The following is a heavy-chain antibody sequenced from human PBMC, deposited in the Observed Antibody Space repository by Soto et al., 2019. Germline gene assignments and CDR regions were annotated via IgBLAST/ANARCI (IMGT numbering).Heavy chain of an antibody. D-gene: IGHD3-3*01. Sequence: QVQLVESGGGVVQPGRSLRLSCAASGFTFSSYAMHWVRQAPGKGLEWVAVISYDGSNKYYADSVKGRFTISRDNSKNTLYLQMNSLRAEDTAVYYCARDPLEEVPAGLLKYGMDVWGQGTTVTVSS. CDR1: GFTFSSYA. CDR2: ISYDGSNK. CDR3: ARDPLEEVPAGLLKYGMDV. J-gene: IGHJ6*02. V-gene: IGHV3-30-3*01.